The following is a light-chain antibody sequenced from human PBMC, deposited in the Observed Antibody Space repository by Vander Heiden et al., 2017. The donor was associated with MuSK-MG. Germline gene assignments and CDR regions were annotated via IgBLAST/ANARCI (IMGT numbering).Light chain of an antibody. CDR3: QQDNSYSLT. CDR1: QSISSW. J-gene: IGKJ4*01. V-gene: IGKV1-5*01. Sequence: DIQMTQSPSTLSASVGDRVTITCRASQSISSWLAWYQQKPGKAPKLLIYDASTFESGVPSRFSGSGPGTEFTLTIISLQPDDFATYYCQQDNSYSLTFGGCTTVEIK. CDR2: DAS.